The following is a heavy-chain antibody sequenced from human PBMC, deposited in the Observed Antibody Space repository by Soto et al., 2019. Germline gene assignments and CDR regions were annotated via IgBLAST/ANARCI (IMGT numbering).Heavy chain of an antibody. J-gene: IGHJ4*02. CDR3: AREKYYGSGTDY. Sequence: PSETLSLTCTVSGGSISSGDYYWSWILQPPGKGLELIGYIYYSGSTYYNPSLKSRVTISVDTSKNQFSLKLSSMTDADTAVYYCAREKYYGSGTDYWGQGTLVTVSS. V-gene: IGHV4-30-4*01. CDR1: GGSISSGDYY. D-gene: IGHD3-10*01. CDR2: IYYSGST.